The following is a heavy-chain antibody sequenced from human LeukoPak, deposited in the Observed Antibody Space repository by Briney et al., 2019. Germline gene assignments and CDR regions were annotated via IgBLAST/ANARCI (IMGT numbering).Heavy chain of an antibody. J-gene: IGHJ4*02. D-gene: IGHD1-26*01. CDR2: IYYSGST. V-gene: IGHV4-30-4*01. Sequence: PSETLSLTCTVSGGSISSEDYYWSCIRQPPGKGLECIGYIYYSGSTYYNPSLKSRVTISVDTSKNQFSLKLTSVTAADTAVYYCAREVRGARSSFDYWGQGTLVTVSS. CDR3: AREVRGARSSFDY. CDR1: GGSISSEDYY.